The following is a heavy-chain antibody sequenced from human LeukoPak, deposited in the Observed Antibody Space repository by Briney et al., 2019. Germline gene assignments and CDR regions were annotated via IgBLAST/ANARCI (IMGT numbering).Heavy chain of an antibody. CDR3: AIFDFLFGEIDNWFDP. D-gene: IGHD3-16*01. Sequence: GESLKISCQGSGYSFTSYWIAWVRQMPGKGLEWMGIIYPGDSDTRYSPSFQGQVTISVDKSISTAYLQWSSLKVSDTAIYYCAIFDFLFGEIDNWFDPWGQGTQVTVSS. J-gene: IGHJ5*02. CDR1: GYSFTSYW. V-gene: IGHV5-51*01. CDR2: IYPGDSDT.